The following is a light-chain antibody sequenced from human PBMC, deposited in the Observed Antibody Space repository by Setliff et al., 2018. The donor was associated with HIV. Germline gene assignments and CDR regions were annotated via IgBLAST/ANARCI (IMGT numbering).Light chain of an antibody. V-gene: IGLV2-11*01. J-gene: IGLJ1*01. CDR2: DAT. CDR1: SSDVGGYNY. CDR3: CSYAGSAYV. Sequence: VLTQPRSVSGSPGQSVTISCTGTSSDVGGYNYVSWYQQHPGKAPKLMIYDATKRPSGVPDRFSGSKSGNTASLTISGLQAEDEADYYCCSYAGSAYVFGTGTKVTVL.